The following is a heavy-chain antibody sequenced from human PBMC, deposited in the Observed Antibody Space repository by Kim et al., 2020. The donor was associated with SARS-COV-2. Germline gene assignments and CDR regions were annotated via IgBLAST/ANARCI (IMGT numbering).Heavy chain of an antibody. CDR2: ISYDGSNK. D-gene: IGHD5-12*01. J-gene: IGHJ4*02. CDR3: AKDLGDGYKDEY. Sequence: GGSLRLSCAASGFTFSSYGMHWVRQAPGKGLEWVAVISYDGSNKYYADSVKGRFTISRDNSKNTLYLQMNSLRAEDTAVYYCAKDLGDGYKDEYWGQGTLVTVSS. V-gene: IGHV3-30*18. CDR1: GFTFSSYG.